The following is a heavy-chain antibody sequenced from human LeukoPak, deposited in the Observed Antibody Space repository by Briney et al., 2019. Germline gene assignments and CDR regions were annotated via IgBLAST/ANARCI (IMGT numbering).Heavy chain of an antibody. CDR2: INPSGGST. D-gene: IGHD3-3*01. J-gene: IGHJ3*02. V-gene: IGHV1-46*03. CDR3: ASERLFGVVTDAFDI. Sequence: ASVKVSCKASGYTFTSYYMRWVRQAPAQGLEWMGIINPSGGSTNYAHKFQGRVTMTRDTSTSTVYMELSSLRSEDTAVYYCASERLFGVVTDAFDIWGQGTMVTVSS. CDR1: GYTFTSYY.